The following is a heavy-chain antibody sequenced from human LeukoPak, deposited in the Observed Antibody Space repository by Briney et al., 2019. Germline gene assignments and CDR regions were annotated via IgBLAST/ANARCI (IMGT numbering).Heavy chain of an antibody. Sequence: PSETLSLTCAVYGGPFSVYYWSWLGQPPGKGLEWIGEINHSGSTNYNPSLKSRVTISVDTSKNQFSLKLSSVTAADTAVYYCARAGSSSHYYYYYYMDVWGKGTTVTVSS. D-gene: IGHD6-6*01. CDR1: GGPFSVYY. CDR2: INHSGST. J-gene: IGHJ6*03. V-gene: IGHV4-34*01. CDR3: ARAGSSSHYYYYYYMDV.